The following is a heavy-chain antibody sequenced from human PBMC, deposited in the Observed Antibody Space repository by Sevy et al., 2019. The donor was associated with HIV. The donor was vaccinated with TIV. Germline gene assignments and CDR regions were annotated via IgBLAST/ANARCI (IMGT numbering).Heavy chain of an antibody. CDR3: ARSLTRIFGIPNWFDL. D-gene: IGHD3-3*01. Sequence: SETLSLTCAVSGGSISSGGYYCSWIRQRPGKGLEWMGYIYYSGKTYYNPSLTSLKSRITISLDTSENQFSLKLSSVTAADTAVYFCARSLTRIFGIPNWFDLWGQGTLVTVSS. J-gene: IGHJ5*02. V-gene: IGHV4-31*11. CDR2: IYYSGKT. CDR1: GGSISSGGYY.